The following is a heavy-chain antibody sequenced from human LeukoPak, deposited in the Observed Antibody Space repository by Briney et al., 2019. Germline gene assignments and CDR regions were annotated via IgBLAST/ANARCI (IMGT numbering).Heavy chain of an antibody. CDR1: GGSISSYY. D-gene: IGHD3-3*01. J-gene: IGHJ6*02. V-gene: IGHV4-59*01. CDR2: IYYSGST. Sequence: SETLSLTCTVSGGSISSYYWSLIRQPPGKGLEWIGYIYYSGSTNYNPSLKSRVTISVDTSKNQFSLKLSSVTAADTAVYYCARGLYDFWSGYSSYYYGMDVWGQGTTVTVSS. CDR3: ARGLYDFWSGYSSYYYGMDV.